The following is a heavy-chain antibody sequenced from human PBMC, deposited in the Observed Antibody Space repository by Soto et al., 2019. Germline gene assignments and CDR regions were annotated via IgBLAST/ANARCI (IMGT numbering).Heavy chain of an antibody. Sequence: QVQLVESGGGVVQPGKSLRLSCAASGFTFSSYGMHWVRQAPGKGLEWVALVTNDGGSKYYADSVKGRFTISRDNSKNTLYLEMNSLRAEDTAVYYCAKNEVGGGYGYEFFDYWGQGSLVTVSS. D-gene: IGHD5-12*01. J-gene: IGHJ4*02. V-gene: IGHV3-30*18. CDR1: GFTFSSYG. CDR3: AKNEVGGGYGYEFFDY. CDR2: VTNDGGSK.